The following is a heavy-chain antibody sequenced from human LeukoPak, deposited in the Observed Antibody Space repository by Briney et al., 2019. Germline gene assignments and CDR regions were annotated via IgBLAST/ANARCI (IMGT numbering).Heavy chain of an antibody. CDR1: GFTLSSYA. V-gene: IGHV3-64D*06. CDR2: ISSNGGST. D-gene: IGHD1-26*01. J-gene: IGHJ4*02. Sequence: PGGSLRLSCSASGFTLSSYAMHWVRQGPGKGLEYVSAISSNGGSTYYADSVKGRFTISGDNSKNTLYLQMSSLRAEDTAVYYCVKGGSYSLGGDYWGQGTLVTVSS. CDR3: VKGGSYSLGGDY.